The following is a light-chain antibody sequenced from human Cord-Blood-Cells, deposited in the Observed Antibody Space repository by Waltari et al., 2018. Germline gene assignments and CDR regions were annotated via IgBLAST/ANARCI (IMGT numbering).Light chain of an antibody. V-gene: IGLV2-14*03. CDR2: DVS. CDR3: SSYTSSSTLV. CDR1: NSAVGGYNY. Sequence: QSALTQPASVSGSPGQSITISCTGTNSAVGGYNYVSWYQQHPGKAPKLMIYDVSNRPSGVSNRFSGSKSGNTASLTISGLQAEDEADYYCSSYTSSSTLVCGGGTKLTVL. J-gene: IGLJ3*02.